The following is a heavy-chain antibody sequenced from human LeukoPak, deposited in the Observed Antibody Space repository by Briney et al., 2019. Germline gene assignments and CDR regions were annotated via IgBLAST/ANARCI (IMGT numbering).Heavy chain of an antibody. J-gene: IGHJ4*02. V-gene: IGHV3-72*01. CDR2: NRNKASRYTT. CDR1: GFTFSSYA. CDR3: ASVEGAPGY. Sequence: GGSLRLSCAASGFTFSSYAMSWVRQAPGKGLEWVGRNRNKASRYTTEYAASVKGRLTISRDDSKNSMYLQMNSLKTEDTAVYYCASVEGAPGYWGQGTLVTVSS. D-gene: IGHD1-26*01.